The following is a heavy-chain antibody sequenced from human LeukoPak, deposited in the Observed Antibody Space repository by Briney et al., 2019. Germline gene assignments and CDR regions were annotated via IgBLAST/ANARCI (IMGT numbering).Heavy chain of an antibody. D-gene: IGHD2/OR15-2a*01. Sequence: SETLSLSCAVYGGSFSGYQGTWVRHSPGMGLDWIGEINPSGRTNYNPSLKSRVIISVDTSKNQFSLRLSSGTAADTAIYYCARALTFPDFYYYMDVWGEGTTVTVSS. CDR3: ARALTFPDFYYYMDV. J-gene: IGHJ6*03. CDR2: INPSGRT. CDR1: GGSFSGYQ. V-gene: IGHV4-34*01.